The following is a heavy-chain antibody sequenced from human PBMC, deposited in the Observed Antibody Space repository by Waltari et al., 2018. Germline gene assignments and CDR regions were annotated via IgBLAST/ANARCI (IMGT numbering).Heavy chain of an antibody. Sequence: QVQLVQSGSELKKPGASVKVSCKASGYSFTNYAINWIRQAPGQGLELMGWIHTNTRNPVYVQGFTGRFVFSLDTSVNTAYLQINSLKAEDTAVYFCAREVVPPARVVVNWFDPWGQGTLVTVSS. J-gene: IGHJ5*02. CDR3: AREVVPPARVVVNWFDP. CDR1: GYSFTNYA. D-gene: IGHD2-2*01. CDR2: IHTNTRNP. V-gene: IGHV7-4-1*02.